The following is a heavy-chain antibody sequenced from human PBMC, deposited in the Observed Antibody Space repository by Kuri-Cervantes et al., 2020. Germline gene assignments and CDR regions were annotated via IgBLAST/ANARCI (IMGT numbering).Heavy chain of an antibody. J-gene: IGHJ4*02. CDR1: GGSISSSSYY. CDR2: IYYSGST. D-gene: IGHD1-1*01. CDR3: ARRGYADNYFDY. Sequence: LRLSCTVSGGSISSSSYYWGWIRQPPGKELEWIGSIYYSGSTYYNPSLKSRVTISVDTSKNQFSLKLSSVTAADTAVYYCARRGYADNYFDYWGRGTLVTVSS. V-gene: IGHV4-39*01.